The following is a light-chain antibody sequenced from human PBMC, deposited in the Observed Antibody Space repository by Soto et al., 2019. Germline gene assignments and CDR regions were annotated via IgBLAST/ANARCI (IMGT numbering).Light chain of an antibody. CDR2: AAS. CDR3: QQTNSFPYT. J-gene: IGKJ2*01. CDR1: QGISRF. V-gene: IGKV1-12*01. Sequence: DIQMTQSPSSVSASVGDRGTITCRASQGISRFLAWYQQKSGKAPKFLIYAASSLQSGVLSRFSGSGSGTDFTLTINSLQPEDFATYYCQQTNSFPYTFGQGTKVDIK.